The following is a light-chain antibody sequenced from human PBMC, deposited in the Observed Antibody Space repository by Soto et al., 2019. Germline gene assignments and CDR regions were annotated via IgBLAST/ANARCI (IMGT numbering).Light chain of an antibody. Sequence: VMTQSPATLSVSPGERATLSCRACQTVSRSLAWYQQRPGQAPRLLIYDISNRATGVPARFSGSGSGTDFTLTINSLQSEDSAVYYCQNYNYWPPATLGGGTKVDIK. CDR2: DIS. V-gene: IGKV3-15*01. CDR1: QTVSRS. J-gene: IGKJ4*01. CDR3: QNYNYWPPAT.